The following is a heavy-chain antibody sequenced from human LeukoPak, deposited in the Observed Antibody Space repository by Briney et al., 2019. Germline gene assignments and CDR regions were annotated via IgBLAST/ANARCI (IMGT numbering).Heavy chain of an antibody. CDR2: IDSGIYSTGTT. V-gene: IGHV3-66*01. J-gene: IGHJ4*02. CDR1: GFTVSSNY. CDR3: ARTAAAGPFDF. Sequence: PGGSLRLSCAASGFTVSSNYMSWVRQAPGKGPEWVSVIDSGIYSTGTTSYADSVKGRFTISRDNSKNTLYLQMNSLRGEDTAVYYCARTAAAGPFDFWGQGTLVTVSS. D-gene: IGHD6-13*01.